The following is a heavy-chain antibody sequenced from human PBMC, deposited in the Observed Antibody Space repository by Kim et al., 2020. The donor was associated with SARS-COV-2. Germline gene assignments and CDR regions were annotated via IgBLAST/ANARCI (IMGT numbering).Heavy chain of an antibody. J-gene: IGHJ5*02. CDR3: ARHLILGEQWLVRENWFDP. D-gene: IGHD6-19*01. CDR1: GGSISSSSYY. Sequence: SETLSLTCTVSGGSISSSSYYWGWIRQPPGKGLEWIGSIYYSGSTYYNPSLKSRVTISVDTSKNQFSLKLSSVTAADTAVYYCARHLILGEQWLVRENWFDPWGQGTLVTVSS. CDR2: IYYSGST. V-gene: IGHV4-39*01.